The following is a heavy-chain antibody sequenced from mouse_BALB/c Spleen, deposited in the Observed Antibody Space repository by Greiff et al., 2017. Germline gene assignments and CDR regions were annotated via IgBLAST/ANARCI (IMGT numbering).Heavy chain of an antibody. CDR1: GFTFSSYA. Sequence: DVKLVESGGGLVKPGGSLKLSCAASGFTFSSYAMSWVRQSPEKRLEWVAEISSGGSYTYYPDTVTGRFTISRDNAKNNLYLEMSSLRSEDTAMYYCARDTVVESFYAMDYWGKGTSVTVST. J-gene: IGHJ4*01. D-gene: IGHD1-1*01. CDR3: ARDTVVESFYAMDY. V-gene: IGHV5-9-4*01. CDR2: ISSGGSYT.